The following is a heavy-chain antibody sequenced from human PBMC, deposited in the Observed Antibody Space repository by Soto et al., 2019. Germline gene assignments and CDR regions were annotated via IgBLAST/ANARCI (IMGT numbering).Heavy chain of an antibody. D-gene: IGHD3-22*01. J-gene: IGHJ6*02. CDR2: IIPIFGTA. V-gene: IGHV1-69*13. CDR3: ARAYDSSGYYSSYYYYGMDV. CDR1: GGTFSSYA. Sequence: SVKVSCKASGGTFSSYAISWVRQAPGQGLEWMGGIIPIFGTANYAQKFQGRVTITADESTSTAYMELSSLRSEDTAVCYCARAYDSSGYYSSYYYYGMDVWGQGTTVTVSS.